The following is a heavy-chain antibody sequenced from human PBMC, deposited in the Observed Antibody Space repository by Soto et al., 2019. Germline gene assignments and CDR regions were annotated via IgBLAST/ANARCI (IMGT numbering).Heavy chain of an antibody. J-gene: IGHJ4*02. V-gene: IGHV3-11*06. CDR3: PRDTGTAKTYGGTDY. CDR2: ISSSSSYT. CDR1: GFTFSDYY. Sequence: GGSLRLSCAASGFTFSDYYMSWIRQAPGKGLEWVSYISSSSSYTNYADSVKGRFTISRDNAKNSLYLQMNSLRAEDTAVYYCPRDTGTAKTYGGTDYWGQGTLVTVSS. D-gene: IGHD2-8*02.